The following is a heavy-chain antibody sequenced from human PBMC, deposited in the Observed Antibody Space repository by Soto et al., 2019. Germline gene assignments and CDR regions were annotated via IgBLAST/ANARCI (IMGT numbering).Heavy chain of an antibody. V-gene: IGHV3-48*02. CDR2: IHGTRSII. CDR3: ARDARNADYDY. D-gene: IGHD3-16*01. CDR1: GFTFSSHA. J-gene: IGHJ4*02. Sequence: EVQLVESGGGLVQPGGSLKLSCAVSGFTFSSHAMDWVRQAPGKGLEWVAYIHGTRSIIYYADSVKGRFTISRDNAKNSLYLQMDSLRDEDTAIYYCARDARNADYDYWGQGTLVTVSS.